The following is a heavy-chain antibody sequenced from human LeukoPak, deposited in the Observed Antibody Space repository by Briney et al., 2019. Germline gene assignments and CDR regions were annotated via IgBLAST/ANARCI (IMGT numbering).Heavy chain of an antibody. V-gene: IGHV3-30*18. Sequence: PGGSLRLSCAASGFTFSSYGMHWVRQAPGKGLGWVAVISYDGSNRYYADSVKGRFTISRDNSKNTLYLQMNSLRAEDTAVYYCAKDGTYYYGSGSYYNPNYYFDYWGQGTLVTVSS. CDR3: AKDGTYYYGSGSYYNPNYYFDY. D-gene: IGHD3-10*01. J-gene: IGHJ4*02. CDR1: GFTFSSYG. CDR2: ISYDGSNR.